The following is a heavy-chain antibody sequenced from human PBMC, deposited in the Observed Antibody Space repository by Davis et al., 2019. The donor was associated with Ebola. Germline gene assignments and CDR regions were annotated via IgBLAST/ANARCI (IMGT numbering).Heavy chain of an antibody. Sequence: SETLSLTCAVSGGSIISSAYHWAWIRQPPGKGVGWSGTVYKNGNKYYNQTLKSRVAISLDASNNEFSLRLSSGTAADTAMYYCAGRDKVRPVPGVGNWFDPWGQGTLVTVSS. J-gene: IGHJ5*02. V-gene: IGHV4-39*01. CDR1: GGSIISSAYH. CDR3: AGRDKVRPVPGVGNWFDP. CDR2: VYKNGNK. D-gene: IGHD6-19*01.